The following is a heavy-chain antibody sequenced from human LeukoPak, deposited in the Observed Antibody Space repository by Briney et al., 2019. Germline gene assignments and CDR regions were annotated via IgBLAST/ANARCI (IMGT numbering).Heavy chain of an antibody. D-gene: IGHD3-3*01. CDR2: IIPIFGTA. V-gene: IGHV1-69*06. Sequence: ASVKVSCKASAATFNSYAYKWIRHPPGQGLEWMGRIIPIFGTANYAQKFQGRVTITADKSTSTAYMELSSLRSEDTAVYYCASDRFCGEQNWGQGTLVTVSS. CDR3: ASDRFCGEQN. CDR1: AATFNSYA. J-gene: IGHJ4*02.